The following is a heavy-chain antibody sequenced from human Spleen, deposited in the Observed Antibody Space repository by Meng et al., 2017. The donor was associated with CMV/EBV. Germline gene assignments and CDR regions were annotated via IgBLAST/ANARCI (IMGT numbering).Heavy chain of an antibody. J-gene: IGHJ6*02. CDR2: INHSGST. CDR1: GGSFSGYY. Sequence: SETLSLTCAVYGGSFSGYYWSWIRQPPGKGLEWIGEINHSGSTNYNPSLKSRVTISVDTSKNQFSLKLSSVTAADTAVYYWARVCSSTSCYPIYGMDVWGQGTTVTVSS. V-gene: IGHV4-34*01. D-gene: IGHD2-2*01. CDR3: ARVCSSTSCYPIYGMDV.